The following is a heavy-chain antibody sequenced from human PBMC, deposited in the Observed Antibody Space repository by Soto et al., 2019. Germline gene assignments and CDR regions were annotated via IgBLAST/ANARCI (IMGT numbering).Heavy chain of an antibody. CDR1: GDSISSYY. D-gene: IGHD3-10*01. CDR3: AREVTGDYFDN. V-gene: IGHV4-59*12. CDR2: IYYGGSA. Sequence: SETLSLTCAVSGDSISSYYCMWIRQPPGKGLECIGHIYYGGSANYNPSLKSRLTISVDTSKNQFSLKLSSVTAADTAVYYCAREVTGDYFDNWGQGTLVTVSS. J-gene: IGHJ4*02.